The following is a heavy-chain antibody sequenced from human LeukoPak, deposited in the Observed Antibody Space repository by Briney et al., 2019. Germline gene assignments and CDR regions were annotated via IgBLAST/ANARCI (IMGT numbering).Heavy chain of an antibody. D-gene: IGHD4-17*01. CDR2: INSDGGRI. CDR1: GFTFSSYW. Sequence: GGSLRLSCAASGFTFSSYWMHWVRQAPGKGLVWVSRINSDGGRITYADSVKGRFSISRDNAKNTLYLQMNSLRAEDTAVYYCARGAGDYVSSLYYFDYWGQGTLVTVSS. V-gene: IGHV3-74*01. CDR3: ARGAGDYVSSLYYFDY. J-gene: IGHJ4*02.